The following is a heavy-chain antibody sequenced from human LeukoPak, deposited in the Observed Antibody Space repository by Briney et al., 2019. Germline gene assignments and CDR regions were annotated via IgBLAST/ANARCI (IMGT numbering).Heavy chain of an antibody. J-gene: IGHJ3*02. CDR3: ARRDGGRGFDI. CDR2: IYPGGSDT. V-gene: IGHV5-51*01. Sequence: GGPRDSPLQPLDSPLAANGCAWSGKMPGKGLDWMGIIYPGGSDTRYSPSFQGQVTFSADKSISTAYLQWSSLKASDSAMYYCARRDGGRGFDIWGQGTVVTVSS. CDR1: DSPLAANG. D-gene: IGHD5-24*01.